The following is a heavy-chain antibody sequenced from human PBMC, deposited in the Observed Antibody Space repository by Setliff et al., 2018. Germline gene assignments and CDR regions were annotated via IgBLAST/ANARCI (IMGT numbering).Heavy chain of an antibody. J-gene: IGHJ5*02. D-gene: IGHD3-10*01. CDR2: ISYSGKT. CDR3: ARDGDYFGSGNRFDP. CDR1: GGSISSHY. V-gene: IGHV4-59*11. Sequence: SEILSLTCTVSGGSISSHYWSWIRQPPGKGLEWLGYISYSGKTNYNPSLKSRVTMSVDTSKNQFSLKVDSVTAADTAMYYCARDGDYFGSGNRFDPWGQGTLVTVSS.